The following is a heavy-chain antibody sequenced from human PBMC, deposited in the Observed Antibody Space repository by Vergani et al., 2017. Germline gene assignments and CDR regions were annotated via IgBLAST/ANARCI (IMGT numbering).Heavy chain of an antibody. Sequence: QVQLQESGPGLVKPSQTLSLTCTVSGGSISSGGYYWSWIRQHPGKGLEWIGYIYYSGSTYYNPSLKSRVTISVDTSKNQFSLKLSSVTAADTAVYYCAGGGDIDRGVITYYYYGMDVWGQGTTVTVSS. CDR3: AGGGDIDRGVITYYYYGMDV. J-gene: IGHJ6*02. V-gene: IGHV4-31*03. CDR1: GGSISSGGYY. CDR2: IYYSGST. D-gene: IGHD3-10*01.